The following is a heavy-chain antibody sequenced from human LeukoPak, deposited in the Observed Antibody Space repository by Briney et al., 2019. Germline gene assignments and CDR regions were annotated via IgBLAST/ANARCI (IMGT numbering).Heavy chain of an antibody. CDR2: ISGSGGST. Sequence: GGSLRLSCAASGFTFSSYAMSWVRQAPGKGLEWVSAISGSGGSTYYAASVKGRFTISRDNSKNTVYLQMNSLKVEDTALYYCATGHSSGWYTAGYWGQGALVTVSP. CDR3: ATGHSSGWYTAGY. J-gene: IGHJ4*02. D-gene: IGHD6-19*01. V-gene: IGHV3-23*01. CDR1: GFTFSSYA.